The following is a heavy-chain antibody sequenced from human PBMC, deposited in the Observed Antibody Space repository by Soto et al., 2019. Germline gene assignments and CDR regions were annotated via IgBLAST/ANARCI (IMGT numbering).Heavy chain of an antibody. J-gene: IGHJ4*02. CDR1: GFTFSSYG. CDR3: AKDRFRIAVAAPFDY. Sequence: GGSLRLSCAASGFTFSSYGMHWARQAPGKGLEWVAVISYDGSNKYYADSVKGRFTISRDNSKNTLYLQMNSLRAEDTAVYYCAKDRFRIAVAAPFDYWGQGTLVTVSS. V-gene: IGHV3-30*18. CDR2: ISYDGSNK. D-gene: IGHD6-19*01.